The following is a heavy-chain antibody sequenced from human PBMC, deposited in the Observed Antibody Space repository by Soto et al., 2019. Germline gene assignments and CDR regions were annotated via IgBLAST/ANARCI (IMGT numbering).Heavy chain of an antibody. D-gene: IGHD3-9*01. CDR3: ASGGNDDNFDY. V-gene: IGHV4-34*01. Sequence: PSETLSLTCAVYGGSFSGYYWSWIRQPPGKGLEWIGEINHSGSTNYNPSLKSRVTISVDTSKNQFSLKLSSVTAADTAVYYCASGGNDDNFDYWGQGTLVTVSS. CDR1: GGSFSGYY. J-gene: IGHJ4*02. CDR2: INHSGST.